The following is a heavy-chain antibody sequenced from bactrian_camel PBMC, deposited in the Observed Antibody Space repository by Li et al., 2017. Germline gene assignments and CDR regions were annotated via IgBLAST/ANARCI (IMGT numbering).Heavy chain of an antibody. CDR3: AMSRYGVFWYDEFLY. D-gene: IGHD6*01. V-gene: IGHV3S6*01. CDR2: VYPDGSST. J-gene: IGHJ4*01. CDR1: GFIFSNYG. Sequence: QLVESGGGLVQPGGSLRLSCAAPGFIFSNYGMSWVRQAPGKELEWVTAVYPDGSSTTWADSVKGQLTISRDNAKNTVYLQMNRLNAEDTGLYYCAMSRYGVFWYDEFLYWGQGTQVTFS.